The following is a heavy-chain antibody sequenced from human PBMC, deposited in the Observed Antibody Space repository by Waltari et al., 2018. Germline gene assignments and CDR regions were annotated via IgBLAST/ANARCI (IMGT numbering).Heavy chain of an antibody. CDR2: IRSKAYGGTT. J-gene: IGHJ6*03. CDR1: GFTFGDYA. V-gene: IGHV3-49*04. CDR3: TSYPSRITIFGVVYFYMDV. Sequence: EVQLVESGGGLVQPGRSLRLSCTASGFTFGDYAMSWVRQAPGKGLEWVGFIRSKAYGGTTEYAASVKGRFTISRDDSKSIAYLQMNSLKTEDTAVYYCTSYPSRITIFGVVYFYMDVWGKGTTVTVSS. D-gene: IGHD3-3*01.